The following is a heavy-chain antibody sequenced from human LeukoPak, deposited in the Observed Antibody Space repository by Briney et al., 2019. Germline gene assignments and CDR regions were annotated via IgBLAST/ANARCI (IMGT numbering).Heavy chain of an antibody. J-gene: IGHJ3*02. CDR1: GFTFSSSG. Sequence: GGSLRLSCAASGFTFSSSGMHCVRQAPGNGLEWVAVIWYDGSNKYYADSVKGRFTISRDNSKNTLYLQMNGLRAEDTAVYYCARVAGDAFDIWGQGTMVTVSS. V-gene: IGHV3-33*01. CDR3: ARVAGDAFDI. CDR2: IWYDGSNK.